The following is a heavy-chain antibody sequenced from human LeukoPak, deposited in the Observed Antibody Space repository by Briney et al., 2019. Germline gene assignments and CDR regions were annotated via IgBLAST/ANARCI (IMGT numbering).Heavy chain of an antibody. CDR2: INPNSGGT. V-gene: IGHV1-2*02. Sequence: ASVKVSCKASGYIFTGYYMHWVRQAPGQGLEWMGWINPNSGGTNYAQKFQGRVTMTRDTSISTAYMELSRLRSDDTAVYYCARETETGYYDSSGYYTKAYVYFFDYWGQGTLVTVSS. J-gene: IGHJ4*02. CDR3: ARETETGYYDSSGYYTKAYVYFFDY. CDR1: GYIFTGYY. D-gene: IGHD3-22*01.